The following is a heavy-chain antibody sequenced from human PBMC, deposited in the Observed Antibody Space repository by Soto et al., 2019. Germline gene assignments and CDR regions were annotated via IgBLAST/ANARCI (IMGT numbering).Heavy chain of an antibody. Sequence: PGGSLRLSCAASGFTFSNAWMNWVRQAPGKGLEWVGRIKSKTDGGTTDYAAPVKGRFTISRDDSKNTLYLQMNSLKTEDTAVYYCTTEYDYVWGSYRPPVWGQGTLVTVSS. CDR1: GFTFSNAW. CDR2: IKSKTDGGTT. CDR3: TTEYDYVWGSYRPPV. V-gene: IGHV3-15*07. D-gene: IGHD3-16*02. J-gene: IGHJ4*02.